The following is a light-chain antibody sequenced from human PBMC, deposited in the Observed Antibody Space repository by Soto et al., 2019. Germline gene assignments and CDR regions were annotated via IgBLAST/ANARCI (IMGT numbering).Light chain of an antibody. CDR1: SGHSSYA. J-gene: IGLJ3*02. V-gene: IGLV4-69*01. CDR3: QTWGTGIWV. Sequence: QLVLTQSPSASASMGASVKLTCTLSSGHSSYAIAWHQQQPEKGPRYLMKVNSDGSHSKGAGIPDRFSGSSSGAERYLTIASLQSEDEADYCCQTWGTGIWVFGGGTKLTVL. CDR2: VNSDGSH.